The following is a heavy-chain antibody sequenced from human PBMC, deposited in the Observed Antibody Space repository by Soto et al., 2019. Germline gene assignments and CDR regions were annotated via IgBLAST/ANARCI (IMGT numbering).Heavy chain of an antibody. J-gene: IGHJ4*02. D-gene: IGHD4-17*01. CDR3: VSQRTTVPTQAYFDY. CDR1: GGSVTNSSYY. V-gene: IGHV4-39*01. Sequence: SETLSLTCTVSGGSVTNSSYYWGWIRQSPGKGLEWIGSVYYRGRSYSKSSVKSRVTISVDTSKTRYSLSLNPVTASDTAVYFCVSQRTTVPTQAYFDYWGPGALVTVSS. CDR2: VYYRGRS.